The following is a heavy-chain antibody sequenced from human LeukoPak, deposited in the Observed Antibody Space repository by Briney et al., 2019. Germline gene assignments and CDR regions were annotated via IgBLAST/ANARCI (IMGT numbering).Heavy chain of an antibody. V-gene: IGHV1-2*02. J-gene: IGHJ5*02. CDR1: GYTFTGYY. Sequence: GASVKVSCKASGYTFTGYYMHWVRQAPGQGLEWMGWINPNSGGTNYAQKFQGRVTMTRDTSISTAYMELSRLRSDDTAVYYCARGQGNCSSTSCYRGDIKGSWFDPWGQGTLVTVSS. CDR3: ARGQGNCSSTSCYRGDIKGSWFDP. CDR2: INPNSGGT. D-gene: IGHD2-2*02.